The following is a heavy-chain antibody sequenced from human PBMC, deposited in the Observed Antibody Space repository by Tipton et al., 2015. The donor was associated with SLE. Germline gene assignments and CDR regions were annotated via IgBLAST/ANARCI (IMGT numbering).Heavy chain of an antibody. CDR1: GGSISSSSYY. Sequence: TLSLTCTVSGGSISSSSYYWGWIRQPPGKGLEWIGRIYTNEINNYNPSLKSRLTMSVDTSKNQFSLRLNSMTAADTAVYYCARDHERGYFFDYWGQGTLVTVSS. CDR2: IYTNEIN. J-gene: IGHJ4*02. CDR3: ARDHERGYFFDY. D-gene: IGHD3-16*01. V-gene: IGHV4-61*02.